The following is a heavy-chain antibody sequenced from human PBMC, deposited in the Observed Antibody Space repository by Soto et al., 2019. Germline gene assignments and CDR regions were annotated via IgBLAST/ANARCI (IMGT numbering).Heavy chain of an antibody. CDR3: ARDGAIAVAGKSIEFESSWFDP. CDR1: GYTFTSYG. D-gene: IGHD6-19*01. J-gene: IGHJ5*02. V-gene: IGHV1-18*01. Sequence: ASVKVSCKASGYTFTSYGISWVRQAPGQGLEWMGWISAYNGNTNYAQKLQGRVTKTTDTSTAQAYMELRSLGSDDTAVYYCARDGAIAVAGKSIEFESSWFDPWGQGTLVTVSS. CDR2: ISAYNGNT.